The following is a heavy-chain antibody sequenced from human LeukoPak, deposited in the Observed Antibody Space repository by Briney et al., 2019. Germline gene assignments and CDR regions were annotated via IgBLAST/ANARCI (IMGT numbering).Heavy chain of an antibody. V-gene: IGHV1-2*02. J-gene: IGHJ5*02. CDR1: GYTFTGYY. CDR3: AREITIFGVVITSYFDP. CDR2: INPNSGGT. Sequence: ASVKVSCKASGYTFTGYYMHWVRQAPGQGLEWMGWINPNSGGTNYAQKFQRRVTMTRETYSSTAYMVLSRLRYDDTAVYYCAREITIFGVVITSYFDPWGQGTLVTVSS. D-gene: IGHD3-3*01.